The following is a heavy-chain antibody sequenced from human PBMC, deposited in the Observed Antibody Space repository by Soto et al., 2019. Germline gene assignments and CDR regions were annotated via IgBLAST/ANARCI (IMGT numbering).Heavy chain of an antibody. CDR3: ARSRGSSSGYSYYGMDV. D-gene: IGHD6-25*01. V-gene: IGHV4-61*08. CDR1: GGSISSGGYY. Sequence: PSETLSLTCTVSGGSISSGGYYWSWIRQHPGKGLEWIGYIYYSGSTNYNPSLKSRVTISVDTSKNQFSLKFNSVTAADTAIYYCARSRGSSSGYSYYGMDVWGQGTTVTVSS. J-gene: IGHJ6*02. CDR2: IYYSGST.